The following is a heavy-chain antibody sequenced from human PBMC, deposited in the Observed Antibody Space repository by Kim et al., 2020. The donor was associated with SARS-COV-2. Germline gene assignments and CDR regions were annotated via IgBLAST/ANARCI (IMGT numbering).Heavy chain of an antibody. CDR2: ISSSSIYI. J-gene: IGHJ6*01. D-gene: IGHD3-10*01. Sequence: GGSLRLSCAASGFSFSTHSMNWVRQAPGKGLEWVSSISSSSIYIYYADSVKGRFTISRDDAQNSLFLQMTSLRAVDPAVYYCARYSNFYASGEGVYY. CDR3: ARYSNFYASGEGVYY. CDR1: GFSFSTHS. V-gene: IGHV3-21*06.